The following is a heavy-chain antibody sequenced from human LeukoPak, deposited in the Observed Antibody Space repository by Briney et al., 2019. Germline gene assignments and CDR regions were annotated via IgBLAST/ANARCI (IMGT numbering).Heavy chain of an antibody. Sequence: GGSLRLSCAASGFTVSNNYMRWVRQAPGKGLEWVSLIYSGGSTYYADSVKGRFIISRDNSKNTLYLQMNSLRVEDTAVYYCAKHHRMAARLVYFDYWGQGTLVTVSS. V-gene: IGHV3-66*04. CDR1: GFTVSNNY. D-gene: IGHD6-6*01. CDR3: AKHHRMAARLVYFDY. J-gene: IGHJ4*02. CDR2: IYSGGST.